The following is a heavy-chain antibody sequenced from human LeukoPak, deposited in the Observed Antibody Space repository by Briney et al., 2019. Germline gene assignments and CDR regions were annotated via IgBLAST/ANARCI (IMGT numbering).Heavy chain of an antibody. CDR2: IYYSGST. V-gene: IGHV4-39*02. J-gene: IGHJ4*02. D-gene: IGHD5-24*01. CDR1: GGSISSSSYY. Sequence: SETLSLTCTVSGGSISSSSYYWGWIRQPPGKGLEWIGSIYYSGSTYYNPSLKSRVTISVDTSKNQFSLKLSSVTAADTAVYYCARDFVEMATIRSDYWGQGTLVTVSS. CDR3: ARDFVEMATIRSDY.